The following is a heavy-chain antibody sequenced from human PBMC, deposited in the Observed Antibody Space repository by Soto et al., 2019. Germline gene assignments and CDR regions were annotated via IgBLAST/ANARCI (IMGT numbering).Heavy chain of an antibody. V-gene: IGHV2-5*02. Sequence: QITLKESGPTLVKPTQTLTLTCTFSGFSLSTSGVGVGWIRQPPGKALEWLALIYWDDDKRYSPSLKSRLTITKDTSKNQVVLTMTNMDPVDTATYYCAHRLGYDFWSGSYYFDYWGQGTLVTVSS. CDR3: AHRLGYDFWSGSYYFDY. J-gene: IGHJ4*02. CDR1: GFSLSTSGVG. D-gene: IGHD3-3*01. CDR2: IYWDDDK.